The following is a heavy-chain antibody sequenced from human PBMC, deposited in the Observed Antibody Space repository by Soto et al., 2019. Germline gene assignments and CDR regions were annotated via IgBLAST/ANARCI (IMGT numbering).Heavy chain of an antibody. J-gene: IGHJ2*01. CDR2: IIPIFGTV. D-gene: IGHD5-12*01. CDR3: ARGNHRWLQLWYFDL. V-gene: IGHV1-69*12. CDR1: GGTFSNYP. Sequence: QVQLVQSGAEVKKPGSSVKVSCKASGGTFSNYPISWVRQAPGQGLEWMGGIIPIFGTVNYAQKFQGRVTIXXDXSXXTAYMGLSGLRSEDTAVYYCARGNHRWLQLWYFDLWGRGTLVTVSS.